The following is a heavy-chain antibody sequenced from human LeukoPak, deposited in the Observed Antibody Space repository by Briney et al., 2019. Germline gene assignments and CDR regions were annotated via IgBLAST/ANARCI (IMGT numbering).Heavy chain of an antibody. Sequence: PGGSLRLSCAASGFTFSNAWMSWVRQAPGKGLVWVSRINSDGSSTRYADSVKGRFTISRDNAKNSLYLQMNSLRAEDTAVYYCAELGITMIGGVWGKGTTVTISS. D-gene: IGHD3-10*02. CDR3: AELGITMIGGV. J-gene: IGHJ6*04. V-gene: IGHV3-74*01. CDR2: INSDGSST. CDR1: GFTFSNAW.